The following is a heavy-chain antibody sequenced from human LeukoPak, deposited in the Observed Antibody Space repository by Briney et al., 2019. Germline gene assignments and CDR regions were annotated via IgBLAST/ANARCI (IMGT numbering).Heavy chain of an antibody. Sequence: GGSLRLSCAASGFTFSNYGMHWVRQAPGKGLEWVAVISHDGSIKYYEDSVRGRFTISRDNSKNTLYLQMNSLRAEDTAVYYCAQDYYGSGGQGTLVTVSS. CDR2: ISHDGSIK. J-gene: IGHJ4*02. CDR1: GFTFSNYG. CDR3: AQDYYGS. D-gene: IGHD3-10*01. V-gene: IGHV3-30*18.